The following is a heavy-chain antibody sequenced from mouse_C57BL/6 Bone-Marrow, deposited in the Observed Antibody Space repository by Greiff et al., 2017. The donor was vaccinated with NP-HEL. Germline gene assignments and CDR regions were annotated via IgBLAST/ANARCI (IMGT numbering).Heavy chain of an antibody. CDR1: GYTFTDYY. CDR3: ARWGDYDGYWYFDV. D-gene: IGHD2-4*01. V-gene: IGHV1-26*01. CDR2: INPNNGGT. Sequence: VQLQQSGPELVKPGASVKISCKASGYTFTDYYMNWVKQSHGKSLEWIGDINPNNGGTSYNQKFKGKATLTVDKSSSTAYMELRSLTSEDSAVYYCARWGDYDGYWYFDVWGTGTTVTVSS. J-gene: IGHJ1*03.